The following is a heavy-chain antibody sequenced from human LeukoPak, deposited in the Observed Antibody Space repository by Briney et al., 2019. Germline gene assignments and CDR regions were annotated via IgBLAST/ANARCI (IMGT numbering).Heavy chain of an antibody. CDR3: ARLVGPPAFDY. Sequence: KPSETLSLTCTVSSGSISNYYWNWIRQPPGKGLEWIGYVYKSGSTNYNPSLKSRVTMSVDTSTNQFSLKLTSVTAADAAVYFCARLVGPPAFDYWGREPWSPSPQ. CDR2: VYKSGST. CDR1: SGSISNYY. D-gene: IGHD1-26*01. V-gene: IGHV4-59*08. J-gene: IGHJ4*02.